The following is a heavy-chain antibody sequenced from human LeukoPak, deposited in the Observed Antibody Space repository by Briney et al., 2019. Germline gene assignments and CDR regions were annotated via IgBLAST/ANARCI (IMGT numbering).Heavy chain of an antibody. CDR1: GYTFTGYY. V-gene: IGHV1-2*02. D-gene: IGHD3-22*01. J-gene: IGHJ6*02. CDR3: ARGEEAYYDSSGYYGMDV. CDR2: INPNSGGT. Sequence: ASVKVSCTASGYTFTGYYMHWVRQAPGQGLEWMGWINPNSGGTNYAQKFQGRVTMTRDTSISTAYMELSRLRSDDTAVYYCARGEEAYYDSSGYYGMDVWGHGTTVTVSS.